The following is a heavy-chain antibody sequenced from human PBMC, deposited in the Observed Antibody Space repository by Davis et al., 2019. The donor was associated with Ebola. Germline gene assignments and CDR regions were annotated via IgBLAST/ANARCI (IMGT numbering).Heavy chain of an antibody. D-gene: IGHD3-16*01. J-gene: IGHJ4*02. CDR1: GFTFSSYW. CDR3: ARGIMKYYFEY. Sequence: GESLKISCAASGFTFSSYWMNWVRQAPGKGLEWVSGISWNSVGIGYADSVKGRFTISRDNAKNSLYLQMNSLRAEDTAVYYCARGIMKYYFEYWGQGSLVTVSP. CDR2: ISWNSVGI. V-gene: IGHV3-21*01.